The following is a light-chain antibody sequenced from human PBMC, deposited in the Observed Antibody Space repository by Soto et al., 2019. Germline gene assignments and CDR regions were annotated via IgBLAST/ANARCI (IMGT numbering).Light chain of an antibody. CDR2: LNN. Sequence: QAVVTQPPSVSGAPGQRVTISCTGSSSNIGAGYTVHWYQQLPGTAPKLLIYLNNNRPSGVPDRFSGSKSATSASLAITGLQAEDEADYYCQSYDSSLSGYVFGTGTKLTVL. CDR3: QSYDSSLSGYV. J-gene: IGLJ1*01. CDR1: SSNIGAGYT. V-gene: IGLV1-40*01.